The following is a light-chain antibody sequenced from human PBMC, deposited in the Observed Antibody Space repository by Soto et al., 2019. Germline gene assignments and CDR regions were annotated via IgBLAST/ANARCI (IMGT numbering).Light chain of an antibody. Sequence: EIVMTQSPATLSVSPGERATLSCRASQGIKDYVAWFQQKPGQAPRLLIYGASTRATAIPARFSGSGSGTEFTHSISSLQSEDVAVYYCQQYNTWPRTFGQGAKVETK. CDR1: QGIKDY. CDR3: QQYNTWPRT. V-gene: IGKV3-15*01. CDR2: GAS. J-gene: IGKJ1*01.